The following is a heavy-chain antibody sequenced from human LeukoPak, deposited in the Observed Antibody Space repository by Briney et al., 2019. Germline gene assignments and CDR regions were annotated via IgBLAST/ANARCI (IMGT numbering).Heavy chain of an antibody. Sequence: ASVKVSCKASGYTITNNWMHWVRQAPGQGLEWMGVINPSGTGTSCAQKFQDRITMSRDTSTSTVYMELSSLRSEDTAFYYCATDHSMANTAWWFDPWGQGTLVTVSS. CDR3: ATDHSMANTAWWFDP. J-gene: IGHJ5*02. D-gene: IGHD5-24*01. V-gene: IGHV1-46*03. CDR2: INPSGTGT. CDR1: GYTITNNW.